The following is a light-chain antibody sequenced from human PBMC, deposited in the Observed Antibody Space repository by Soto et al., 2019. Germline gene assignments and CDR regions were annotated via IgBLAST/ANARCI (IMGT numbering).Light chain of an antibody. CDR3: CSYAGSSTYV. CDR1: SSDVGSYNL. V-gene: IGLV2-23*01. Sequence: QSALTQPASVSGSPAQSITISGTGTSSDVGSYNLVSWYQHHPGKAPKLMIYEGSKRPSGVSNRFSGSKSGNTASLTISGLQTEDEADYYCCSYAGSSTYVFGTGTKVTVL. J-gene: IGLJ1*01. CDR2: EGS.